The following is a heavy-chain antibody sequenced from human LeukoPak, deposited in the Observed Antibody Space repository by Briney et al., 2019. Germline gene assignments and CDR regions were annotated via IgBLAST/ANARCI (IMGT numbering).Heavy chain of an antibody. CDR1: GGSISSSSYY. V-gene: IGHV4-39*01. CDR3: ARQLGYYDSSGSAFDI. CDR2: IYYSGST. Sequence: SETLSLTCTVSGGSISSSSYYWGWIRQPPGKGLEWIGSIYYSGSTYYNPSLKSRATISVDTSKNQFSLKLSSVTAADTAVYYCARQLGYYDSSGSAFDIWGQGTMVTVSS. J-gene: IGHJ3*02. D-gene: IGHD3-22*01.